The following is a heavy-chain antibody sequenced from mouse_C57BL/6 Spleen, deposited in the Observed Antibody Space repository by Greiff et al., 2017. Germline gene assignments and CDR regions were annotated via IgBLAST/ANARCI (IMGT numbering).Heavy chain of an antibody. V-gene: IGHV3-6*01. CDR2: ISYDGSN. CDR3: ARDGYDYDGAWFAY. J-gene: IGHJ3*01. CDR1: GYSITSGYY. D-gene: IGHD2-4*01. Sequence: VQLKESGPGLVKPSQSLSLTCSVTGYSITSGYYWNWIRQFPGNKLEWMGYISYDGSNNYNPSLKNRISITRDTSKNQFFLKLNSVTTEDTATYDCARDGYDYDGAWFAYWGQGTLVTVSA.